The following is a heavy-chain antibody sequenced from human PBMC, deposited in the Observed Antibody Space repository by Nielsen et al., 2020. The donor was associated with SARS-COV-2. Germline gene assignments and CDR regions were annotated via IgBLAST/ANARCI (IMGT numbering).Heavy chain of an antibody. D-gene: IGHD3-3*01. CDR2: IKQDGSEK. Sequence: RGSLRLSCAASGFTFSSYWMNWVRQAPGKGLEWVANIKQDGSEKYYVDSVKGRFTISRDNAKNSLYLQMNSLRAEDTAVYYCARDYSFLSWSGYYYLDYWGQGTLVTVSS. CDR1: GFTFSSYW. V-gene: IGHV3-7*03. J-gene: IGHJ4*02. CDR3: ARDYSFLSWSGYYYLDY.